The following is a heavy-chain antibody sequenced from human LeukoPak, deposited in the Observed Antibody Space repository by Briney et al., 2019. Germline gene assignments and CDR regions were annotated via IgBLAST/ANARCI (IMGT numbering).Heavy chain of an antibody. V-gene: IGHV1-18*01. Sequence: ASVKVSCKASGYTFTSYGISWVRQAPGQGLEWMGWISAYNGNTNYAQKLRGRVTMTTDTSTSTAYMELRSLRSDDTAVYYCARGPITFGGVIVNSAFDIWGQGTMVTVSS. J-gene: IGHJ3*02. CDR3: ARGPITFGGVIVNSAFDI. CDR1: GYTFTSYG. D-gene: IGHD3-16*02. CDR2: ISAYNGNT.